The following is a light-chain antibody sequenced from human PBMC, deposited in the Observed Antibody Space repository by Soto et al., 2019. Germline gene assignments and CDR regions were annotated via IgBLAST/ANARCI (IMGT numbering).Light chain of an antibody. J-gene: IGKJ1*01. V-gene: IGKV3-15*01. Sequence: EIVLTQSTGTLSLSPGERATLSCRAIQSVTSDYLAWYQQKPGQAPRLLIYGASTRATDIPPSFTGSGSWTEFTLTISSLQSEDFAVYFCQQYHIWPSWTFGQGTKVDIK. CDR3: QQYHIWPSWT. CDR1: QSVTSD. CDR2: GAS.